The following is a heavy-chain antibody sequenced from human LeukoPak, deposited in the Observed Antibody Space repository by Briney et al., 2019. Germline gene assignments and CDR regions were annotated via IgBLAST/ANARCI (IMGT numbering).Heavy chain of an antibody. Sequence: PSETLSLTCTVSGYSISSGYYWGWIRPPPGKGLEWIGSIYHSGSTYYNPSLKSRVTISVDTSKNQFSLKLSSVTAADTAVYYCARKKDYMDVWGKGTTVTVSS. J-gene: IGHJ6*03. V-gene: IGHV4-38-2*02. CDR3: ARKKDYMDV. CDR1: GYSISSGYY. CDR2: IYHSGST.